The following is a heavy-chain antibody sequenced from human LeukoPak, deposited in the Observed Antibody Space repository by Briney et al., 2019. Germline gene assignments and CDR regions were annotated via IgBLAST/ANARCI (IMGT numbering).Heavy chain of an antibody. V-gene: IGHV4-59*01. D-gene: IGHD1-26*01. CDR1: GGSINSYY. Sequence: SETLSLTCTVSGGSINSYYWSWIRKSPGKGLEWIGYIHYSGSTNYNPSLKSRVTMSLDTSKNPFSLKLSSVTAADTAVYYCARSYPSSRLPRGLWFDPWGQGTLVTVSS. CDR3: ARSYPSSRLPRGLWFDP. J-gene: IGHJ5*02. CDR2: IHYSGST.